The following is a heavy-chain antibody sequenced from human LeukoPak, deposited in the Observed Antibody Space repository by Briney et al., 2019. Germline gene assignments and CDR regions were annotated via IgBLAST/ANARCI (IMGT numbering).Heavy chain of an antibody. V-gene: IGHV4-59*08. J-gene: IGHJ5*02. CDR2: IYYSGST. D-gene: IGHD3-16*01. CDR1: GGSISSYY. Sequence: SETLSLTCTVSGGSISSYYWSWIRQPPGKGLEWIGYIYYSGSTNYNPSLKSRVTISVDTSKNQFSLKLSSVTAADTAVYYCARQPLGSLNWFDPWGQGTLVTVSS. CDR3: ARQPLGSLNWFDP.